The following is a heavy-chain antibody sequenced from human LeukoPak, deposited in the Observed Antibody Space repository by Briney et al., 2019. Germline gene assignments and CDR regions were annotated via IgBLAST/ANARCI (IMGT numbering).Heavy chain of an antibody. CDR3: ARDRRYFDTGGLGGPDY. CDR1: GFTFSSYD. D-gene: IGHD2-8*02. J-gene: IGHJ4*02. Sequence: GGSLSLSCAASGFTFSSYDMLCLRQATGKGLECVSSIGTAGDTYYPGSVKGRFTISRENAKNSLYLQMNSLRAGDTAVYYCARDRRYFDTGGLGGPDYWGQGTLITVSS. V-gene: IGHV3-13*01. CDR2: IGTAGDT.